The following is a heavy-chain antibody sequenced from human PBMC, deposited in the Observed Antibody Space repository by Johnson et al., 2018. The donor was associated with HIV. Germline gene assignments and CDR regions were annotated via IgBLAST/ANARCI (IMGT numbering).Heavy chain of an antibody. V-gene: IGHV3-74*01. CDR3: ARGGVVHDGFDI. D-gene: IGHD2-8*01. Sequence: VQLVESGGGLVQPGGSLRLSCAASGFDFRSSWMHWVRQAPGKGLVWVARIRNDGSDTTYAASVKGRFTISRDNSKNTLYLQMNTLRAEDTAVYYCARGGVVHDGFDIRGLGTMVTVSS. CDR2: IRNDGSDT. J-gene: IGHJ3*02. CDR1: GFDFRSSW.